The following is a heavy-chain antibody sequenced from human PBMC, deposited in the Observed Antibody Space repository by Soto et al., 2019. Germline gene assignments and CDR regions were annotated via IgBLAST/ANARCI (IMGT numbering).Heavy chain of an antibody. V-gene: IGHV1-69*13. Sequence: SVKVSCKASGCTFSRNDISWVRQAPGQGLEWMGGINPIFGTANYAQKFQGRVTITAEESTRTVHVEVNSLTSEDTAVYFCAADMVASNWGQGALVTVSS. CDR3: AADMVASN. J-gene: IGHJ4*02. CDR1: GCTFSRND. CDR2: INPIFGTA. D-gene: IGHD5-12*01.